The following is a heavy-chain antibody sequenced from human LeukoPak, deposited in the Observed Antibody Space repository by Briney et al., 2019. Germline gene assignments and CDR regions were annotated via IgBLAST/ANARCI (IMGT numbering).Heavy chain of an antibody. V-gene: IGHV4-39*01. CDR3: ARHVSDDAFDI. Sequence: SETLSLTCTVSGGSISSGGYYWSWIRQHPGKGLEWIGYIYYSGSTYYNPSLKSRVTISVDTSKNQFSLKLSSVTAADTAVYYCARHVSDDAFDIWGQGTMVAVSS. J-gene: IGHJ3*02. CDR2: IYYSGST. CDR1: GGSISSGGYY.